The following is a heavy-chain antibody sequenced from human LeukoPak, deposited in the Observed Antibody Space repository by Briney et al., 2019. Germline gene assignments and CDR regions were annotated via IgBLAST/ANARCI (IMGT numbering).Heavy chain of an antibody. J-gene: IGHJ4*02. D-gene: IGHD3-10*01. CDR3: AKLLVRGVIFEEDDY. V-gene: IGHV3-23*01. CDR2: ISGSGGST. Sequence: GGSLRLSCAASGFTFSSYAMSWVRQAPGKGLEWVSAISGSGGSTYYADSVKGRFTISRDNSKNTLYLQMNSLRAEDTAVYYCAKLLVRGVIFEEDDYWGQGTLVTVSS. CDR1: GFTFSSYA.